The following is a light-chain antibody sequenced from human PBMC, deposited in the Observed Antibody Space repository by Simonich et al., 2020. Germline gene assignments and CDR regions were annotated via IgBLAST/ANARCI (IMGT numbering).Light chain of an antibody. Sequence: NFMLTQPHSVSESPGKTVTISCTRISGSIASNYVQWYQQRPGSAPPTVIYEDNQRPSGVPDRFSGSFDSSSNSASLTISGLKTEDEADYYCQSYDSSNSWVFGGGTKLTVL. CDR1: SGSIASNY. CDR3: QSYDSSNSWV. V-gene: IGLV6-57*03. J-gene: IGLJ3*02. CDR2: EDN.